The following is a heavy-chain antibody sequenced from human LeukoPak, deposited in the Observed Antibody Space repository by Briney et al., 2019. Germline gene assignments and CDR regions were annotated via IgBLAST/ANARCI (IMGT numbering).Heavy chain of an antibody. CDR3: ASYGSGSYRASDY. J-gene: IGHJ4*02. CDR2: IYYSGST. V-gene: IGHV4-59*08. CDR1: GGSISSYY. Sequence: PSETLSLTCTVSGGSISSYYWSWIRQPPGKGLEGIGSIYYSGSTNYNPSLKSRVTISVDTSRNQFSLKLSSVTAADTAVYYCASYGSGSYRASDYWGQGTLVTVSS. D-gene: IGHD3-10*01.